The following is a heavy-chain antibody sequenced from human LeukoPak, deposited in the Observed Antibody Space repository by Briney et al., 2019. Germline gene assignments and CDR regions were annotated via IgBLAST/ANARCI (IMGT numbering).Heavy chain of an antibody. CDR2: ISGSGGIT. CDR1: GFTFSNYA. D-gene: IGHD1-20*01. J-gene: IGHJ4*02. Sequence: PGGSLRLSCAASGFTFSNYAMNWVRQAPGKGLEGVSVISGSGGITFYADSVKGRFTVSRDSSKNTLYLQMNSLGAEDTAIYYCARAYNWNPVDWGQGTLVTVSS. V-gene: IGHV3-23*01. CDR3: ARAYNWNPVD.